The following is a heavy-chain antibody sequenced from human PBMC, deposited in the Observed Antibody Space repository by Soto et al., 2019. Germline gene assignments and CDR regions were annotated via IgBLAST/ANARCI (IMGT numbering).Heavy chain of an antibody. CDR1: GYSFTTYG. Sequence: QAQVVQSGPEVTKPGASVKVSCKASGYSFTTYGITWVRQAPGEGLEWMGWITTHNGKTEYGQAYQGRVTMTTDTSSNTAYMERRCLRSDDTAIYYCARVIFPVAISNYYYFGMDVWGQGTSVTGSS. CDR2: ITTHNGKT. J-gene: IGHJ6*02. CDR3: ARVIFPVAISNYYYFGMDV. D-gene: IGHD2-2*02. V-gene: IGHV1-18*04.